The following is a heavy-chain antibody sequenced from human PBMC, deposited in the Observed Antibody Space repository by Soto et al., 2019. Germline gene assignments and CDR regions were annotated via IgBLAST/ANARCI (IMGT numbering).Heavy chain of an antibody. Sequence: GASVKVSCKASGYTFSGYYIHWLRQAPGQGLEWMGWINPNSGGTNYAQKFQGRVTVTRDTPTSTAYMELSRLTSDDTAVYYCARSLTEGYCTITGCYTRPPYVMDVWGQVTAVPVSS. CDR1: GYTFSGYY. CDR2: INPNSGGT. D-gene: IGHD2-2*02. J-gene: IGHJ6*02. V-gene: IGHV1-2*02. CDR3: ARSLTEGYCTITGCYTRPPYVMDV.